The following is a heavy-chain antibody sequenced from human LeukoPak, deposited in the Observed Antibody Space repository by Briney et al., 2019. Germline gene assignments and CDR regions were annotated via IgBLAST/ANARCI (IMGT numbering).Heavy chain of an antibody. CDR1: GYTFTSYG. Sequence: VASVKVSCKASGYTFTSYGISWVRQAPGQGLEWMGRISAYNGDTNYAQKLQGRVTITTDTSTNTAYMELRSLGSDDTAVYYCARDVAFYGSRWHNWFDPWGQGTLVTVSS. CDR2: ISAYNGDT. J-gene: IGHJ5*02. CDR3: ARDVAFYGSRWHNWFDP. D-gene: IGHD6-13*01. V-gene: IGHV1-18*01.